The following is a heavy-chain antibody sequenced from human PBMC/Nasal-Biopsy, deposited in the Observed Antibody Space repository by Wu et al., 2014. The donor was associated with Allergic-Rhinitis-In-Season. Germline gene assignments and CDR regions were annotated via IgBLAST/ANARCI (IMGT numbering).Heavy chain of an antibody. Sequence: TLSLTCTVSGGSIVSSDYYWAWIRQPPGKGLEWVGSVHHSGTAFYTPSLKSRVTISIDTSKKQFSLRLGSVTAADTALYHCVRQNTVAHNWFDPWGQGTLVTVSS. CDR1: GGSIVSSDYY. CDR2: VHHSGTA. J-gene: IGHJ5*02. CDR3: VRQNTVAHNWFDP. V-gene: IGHV4-39*01. D-gene: IGHD5-12*01.